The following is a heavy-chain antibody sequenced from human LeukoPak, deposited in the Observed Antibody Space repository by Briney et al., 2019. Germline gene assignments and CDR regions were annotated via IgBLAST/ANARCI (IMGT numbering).Heavy chain of an antibody. CDR3: ARRMVVDYYYSMDV. D-gene: IGHD3-22*01. V-gene: IGHV4-59*08. CDR1: GGSISRYY. CDR2: IYYSGST. Sequence: PSEILSLTCTVSGGSISRYYWNWIRQPPGKGLEWLGYIYYSGSTNYNPSLKSRVTISVDTSKNQFSLKLSSVTAADTAVYYCARRMVVDYYYSMDVWGQGTTVTVSS. J-gene: IGHJ6*02.